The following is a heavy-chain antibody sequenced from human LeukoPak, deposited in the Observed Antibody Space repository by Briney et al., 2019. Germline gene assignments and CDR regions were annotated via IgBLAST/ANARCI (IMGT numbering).Heavy chain of an antibody. J-gene: IGHJ4*02. CDR3: ARDTTVVTPFDY. D-gene: IGHD4-23*01. Sequence: GGSLRLSCAVSGFTVSSNYMSWVRQAPGKGLEWVSSITSDSKYIYYTDSVKGRFTISRDNAKNSLYLQMNSLRVEDTAVYYCARDTTVVTPFDYWGQGTLDTVSS. CDR2: ITSDSKYI. V-gene: IGHV3-21*01. CDR1: GFTVSSNY.